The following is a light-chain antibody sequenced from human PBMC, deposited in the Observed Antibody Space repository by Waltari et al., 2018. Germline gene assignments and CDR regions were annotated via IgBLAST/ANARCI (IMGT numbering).Light chain of an antibody. J-gene: IGKJ1*01. CDR2: DAS. V-gene: IGKV3-20*01. Sequence: EILCTQSPGTLSLCPGERATLSCRASQSISKYLAWYQQKPGQAPRLLIYDASIRATGIPDRFSGSGYGTDFSLTISRLEPEDYAVYYCQKYGSLPATFGRGTKVEIK. CDR1: QSISKY. CDR3: QKYGSLPAT.